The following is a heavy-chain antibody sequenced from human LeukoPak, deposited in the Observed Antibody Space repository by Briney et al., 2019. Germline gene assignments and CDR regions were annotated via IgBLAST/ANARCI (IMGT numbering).Heavy chain of an antibody. J-gene: IGHJ3*02. V-gene: IGHV3-21*04. CDR2: ISGSNSYI. CDR3: ARGLNSSGSYHRRRRTDAFDI. Sequence: GGSLRLSCAASGFTFNSYSMNWVRQAPGKGLEWVSSISGSNSYIYYADSMKGRFTISRDNAKNSLYLQMNSLRAEDTALYYCARGLNSSGSYHRRRRTDAFDIWGQGTMVTVSS. D-gene: IGHD3-10*01. CDR1: GFTFNSYS.